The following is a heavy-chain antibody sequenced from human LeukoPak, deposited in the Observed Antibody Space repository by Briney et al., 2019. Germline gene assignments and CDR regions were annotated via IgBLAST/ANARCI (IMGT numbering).Heavy chain of an antibody. V-gene: IGHV1-18*01. CDR3: ASLREEENEGGEARRAFDI. CDR2: ISAYNGNT. J-gene: IGHJ3*02. D-gene: IGHD1-1*01. CDR1: GYTFTSYG. Sequence: GASVKVSCKASGYTFTSYGISWVRQAPGQGLEWMGWISAYNGNTNYAQKLQGRVTMTTDTSTSTAYMELRSLRSDDTAVYYCASLREEENEGGEARRAFDIWGQGTMVTVSS.